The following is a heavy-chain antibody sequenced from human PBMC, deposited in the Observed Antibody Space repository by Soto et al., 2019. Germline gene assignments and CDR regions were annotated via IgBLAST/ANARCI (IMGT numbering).Heavy chain of an antibody. D-gene: IGHD3-3*01. CDR2: ISAYNGNT. V-gene: IGHV1-18*01. J-gene: IGHJ6*02. Sequence: ASVKVSCKASGYTFTSYGISWVRQAPGQGLEWMGWISAYNGNTNYAQKLQGRVTMTTDTSTGTAYMELRSLRSDDTAVYYCARSSLGLGIFGVVPDPHYYYGMDVWGQGTTVTVSS. CDR3: ARSSLGLGIFGVVPDPHYYYGMDV. CDR1: GYTFTSYG.